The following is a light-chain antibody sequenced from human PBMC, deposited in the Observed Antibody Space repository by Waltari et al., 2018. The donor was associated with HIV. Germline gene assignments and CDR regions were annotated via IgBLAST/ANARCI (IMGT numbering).Light chain of an antibody. CDR2: EVS. V-gene: IGLV2-18*02. CDR3: SSYTTSNTFV. Sequence: QSALTQPPSVSGSPGQSVTISCSGPSSDVGFFNRVSWYHQPPDPAPNLIIYEVSNRPSGVPDRFAGSKSGNTASLTISGLQAEDEAVYHCSSYTTSNTFVFGTGTLVTVL. CDR1: SSDVGFFNR. J-gene: IGLJ1*01.